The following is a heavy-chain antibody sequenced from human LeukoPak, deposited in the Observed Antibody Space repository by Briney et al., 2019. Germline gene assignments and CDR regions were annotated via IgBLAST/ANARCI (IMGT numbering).Heavy chain of an antibody. CDR1: GFTFSSYA. J-gene: IGHJ5*02. CDR2: ISGSGGTT. D-gene: IGHD2-15*01. V-gene: IGHV3-23*01. CDR3: AKVGPRYCSGGSCSPPSWFDP. Sequence: GGSLRLSCAASGFTFSSYAMSWVRQAPGKGLEWVSAISGSGGTTYYADSVKGRFTISRDNSKNTLYLQMNSLRAEDTAVYYCAKVGPRYCSGGSCSPPSWFDPWGQGALVTVSS.